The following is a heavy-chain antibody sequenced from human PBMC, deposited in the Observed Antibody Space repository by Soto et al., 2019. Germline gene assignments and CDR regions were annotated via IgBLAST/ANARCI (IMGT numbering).Heavy chain of an antibody. CDR1: GGPLRRGRYF. CDR3: ARDASKMITFGGGI. J-gene: IGHJ4*02. CDR2: IYYSGST. D-gene: IGHD3-16*01. Sequence: ASENLSLPWTGSGGPLRRGRYFVCWIRQPPGKGLEWIGYIYYSGSTNYNPSLKSRVTISVDTSKNQFSLKLSSVTAADTAVYYCARDASKMITFGGGIWGQGTVVTVSS. V-gene: IGHV4-61*01.